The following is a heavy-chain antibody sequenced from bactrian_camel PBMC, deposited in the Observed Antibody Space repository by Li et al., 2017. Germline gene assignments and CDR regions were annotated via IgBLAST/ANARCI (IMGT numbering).Heavy chain of an antibody. Sequence: HVQLVESGGGLVQPGGSLRLSCEVSGDTYTSNCMGWFRQAPGKEREAVAHIDSNGRQLYADSVKGRFTISRDNGENTLYLQMNSLKPEDTAIYYCTIGLYADFGYGGQGTQVTVS. CDR1: GDTYTSNC. D-gene: IGHD1*01. J-gene: IGHJ4*01. CDR3: TIGLYADFGY. CDR2: IDSNGRQ. V-gene: IGHV3S53*01.